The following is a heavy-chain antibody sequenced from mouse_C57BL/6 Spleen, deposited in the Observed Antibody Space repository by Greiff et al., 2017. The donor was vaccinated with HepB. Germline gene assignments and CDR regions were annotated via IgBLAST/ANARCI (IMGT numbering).Heavy chain of an antibody. CDR1: GYAFSSYW. J-gene: IGHJ4*01. CDR3: AREREGEFHYAMDY. V-gene: IGHV1-80*01. CDR2: IYPGDGDT. Sequence: VQLQQSGAELVKPGASVKISCKASGYAFSSYWMNWVKQRPGKGLEWIGQIYPGDGDTNYNGKFKGKATLTADKSSSTAYMQLSSLTSEDSAVYFCAREREGEFHYAMDYWGQGTSVTVSS.